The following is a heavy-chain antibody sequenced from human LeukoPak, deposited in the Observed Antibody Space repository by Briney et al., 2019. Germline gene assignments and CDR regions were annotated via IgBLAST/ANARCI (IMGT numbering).Heavy chain of an antibody. CDR1: GLFFSTNW. CDR2: IRYDGSNK. D-gene: IGHD3-10*01. V-gene: IGHV3-30*02. Sequence: GGSLRLSCAASGLFFSTNWMSWVRQAPGKGLEWVAFIRYDGSNKYYADSVKGRLTISRDSSKNTLYLQMNSLRAEDTAVYYCAKDGTRATRFGKIPHYFDSWGRGTLVTVSS. CDR3: AKDGTRATRFGKIPHYFDS. J-gene: IGHJ4*02.